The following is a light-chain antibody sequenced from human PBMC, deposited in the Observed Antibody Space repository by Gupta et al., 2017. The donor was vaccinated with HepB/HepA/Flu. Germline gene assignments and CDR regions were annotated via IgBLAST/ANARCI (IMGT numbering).Light chain of an antibody. J-gene: IGLJ3*02. CDR1: NSTIGTNT. CDR2: GNN. CDR3: GASDDSRNAWG. Sequence: SMLTQPPSASVTPGQGVTMSYSGTNSTIGTNTINWYQQLPGTAPKLLIYGNNQRPSGVPERFSGSKSGTSDSLEINGLQAEDEADYDCGASDDSRNAWGCGGGTKMTVL. V-gene: IGLV1-44*01.